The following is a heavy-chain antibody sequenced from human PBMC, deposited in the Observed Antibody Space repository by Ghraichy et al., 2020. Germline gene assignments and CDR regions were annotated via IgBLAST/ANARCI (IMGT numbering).Heavy chain of an antibody. Sequence: ASVKVSCKASGYTFTDYYIHWVRQAPGQGLEWMGRINPISGVTNYGEKFQGRVTMTTDTSIRTAYMELRSLRSDDTAVYYCARDREELLFKYYYYGMDVWGQGTTVTASS. CDR3: ARDREELLFKYYYYGMDV. J-gene: IGHJ6*02. CDR1: GYTFTDYY. CDR2: INPISGVT. D-gene: IGHD3-16*02. V-gene: IGHV1-2*06.